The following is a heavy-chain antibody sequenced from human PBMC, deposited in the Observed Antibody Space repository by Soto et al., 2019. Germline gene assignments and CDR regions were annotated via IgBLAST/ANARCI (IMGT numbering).Heavy chain of an antibody. CDR1: GYSFNSFE. CDR3: ASLPTVYDERCDF. D-gene: IGHD3-3*01. J-gene: IGHJ4*01. Sequence: WETLSLSCTASGYSFNSFEMNWVRQAPGKGLEWVSYISTTATAMYYAASVKRRFTLFSNNARNSLYLQMNNLRDEATAVYYCASLPTVYDERCDFWGQGTLVTVSS. V-gene: IGHV3-48*03. CDR2: ISTTATAM.